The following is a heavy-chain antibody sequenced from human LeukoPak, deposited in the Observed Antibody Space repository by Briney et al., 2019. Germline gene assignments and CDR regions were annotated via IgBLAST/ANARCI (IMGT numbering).Heavy chain of an antibody. CDR3: ARTPATIFGVVSFDY. D-gene: IGHD3-3*01. J-gene: IGHJ4*02. CDR1: GGSISSYY. CDR2: IYYSGST. Sequence: SETLPLTCTVSGGSISSYYWSWIRQPPGKGLEWIGYIYYSGSTNYNPSLKSRVTISVDTSKNQFSLKLSSVTAADTAVYYCARTPATIFGVVSFDYWGQGTLVTVSS. V-gene: IGHV4-59*01.